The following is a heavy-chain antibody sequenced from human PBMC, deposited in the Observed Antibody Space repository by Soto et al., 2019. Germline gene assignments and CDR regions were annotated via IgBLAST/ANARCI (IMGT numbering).Heavy chain of an antibody. D-gene: IGHD3-22*01. CDR3: ARVVDRSGPYFDY. J-gene: IGHJ4*02. CDR1: GGSISSYY. Sequence: PSETLSLTCTVSGGSISSYYWSWIRQPPGKGLEWIGYIYYSGSTNYNPSLKSRVTISVDTSKNQFSLKLSSVTAADTAVYYCARVVDRSGPYFDYWGQGTPVTVSS. CDR2: IYYSGST. V-gene: IGHV4-59*12.